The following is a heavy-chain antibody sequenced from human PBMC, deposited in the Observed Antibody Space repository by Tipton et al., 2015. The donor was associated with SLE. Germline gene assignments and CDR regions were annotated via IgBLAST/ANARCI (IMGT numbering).Heavy chain of an antibody. J-gene: IGHJ4*02. CDR1: GGSISSSSYY. D-gene: IGHD3-3*01. CDR3: ARHKLGFSWSYFDS. CDR2: IYYSGST. Sequence: TLSLTCTVSGGSISSSSYYWDWIRQPPGKGLEWIGSIYYSGSTYYNPSLKSRVTISVDTSKNQFSLKLSSVTAADTAVYYCARHKLGFSWSYFDSWGQGTLVTVSS. V-gene: IGHV4-39*07.